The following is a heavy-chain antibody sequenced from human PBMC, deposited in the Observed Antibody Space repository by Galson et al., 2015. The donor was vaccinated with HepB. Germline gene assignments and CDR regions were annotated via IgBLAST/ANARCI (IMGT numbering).Heavy chain of an antibody. CDR3: ARGTSMKTYLRDYYGMDV. J-gene: IGHJ6*02. V-gene: IGHV1-18*01. CDR1: GYTFTSYG. Sequence: CKASGYTFTSYGISWVRQAPGQGLEWMGWISAYNGNTNYAQKLQGRVTMTTDTSTSTAYMELRSLRSDDTAVYYCARGTSMKTYLRDYYGMDVWGQGTTVTVSS. CDR2: ISAYNGNT. D-gene: IGHD2/OR15-2a*01.